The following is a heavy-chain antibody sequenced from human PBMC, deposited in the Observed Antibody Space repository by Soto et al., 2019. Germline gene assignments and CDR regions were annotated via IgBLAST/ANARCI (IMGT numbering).Heavy chain of an antibody. CDR2: INHSGST. J-gene: IGHJ6*02. D-gene: IGHD3-10*01. CDR1: CGSFSGYY. Sequence: SETLSLTCAVYCGSFSGYYWSWIRQPPGKGLEWIGEINHSGSTNYNPSLKSRVTISVDTSKNQFSLKLSSVTAADTAVYYCARVGITMVRGVEWFAYGMDVWGQGTTVTVSS. CDR3: ARVGITMVRGVEWFAYGMDV. V-gene: IGHV4-34*01.